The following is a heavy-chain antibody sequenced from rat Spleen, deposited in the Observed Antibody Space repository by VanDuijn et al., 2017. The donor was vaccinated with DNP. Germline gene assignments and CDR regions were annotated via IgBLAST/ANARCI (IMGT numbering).Heavy chain of an antibody. CDR1: GFTFSRYW. J-gene: IGHJ4*01. Sequence: EVQLVETGGGLVQPGRSLKLSCVASGFTFSRYWMFWIRQPPGKGLEWVASLNADGGSTSYLDSVKGRFTISRDNAENTVNLQMNSLRSEDTATYYCAKDYHFYAMDAWGQGTSVTVSS. CDR2: LNADGGST. V-gene: IGHV5-58*01. CDR3: AKDYHFYAMDA.